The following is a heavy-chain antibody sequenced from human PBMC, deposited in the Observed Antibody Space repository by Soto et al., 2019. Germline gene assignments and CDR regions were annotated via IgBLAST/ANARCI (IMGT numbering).Heavy chain of an antibody. Sequence: GASVKVSCKASGYTFTSYGISWVRQAPGQGLEWMGWISAYNSNTNYAQKLQGRVTMTTDTSTSTAYMELRSLRSDDTAVYYCARELYDFWSGSRVQMDVWGQGTTVTVSS. CDR1: GYTFTSYG. CDR3: ARELYDFWSGSRVQMDV. D-gene: IGHD3-3*01. J-gene: IGHJ6*02. CDR2: ISAYNSNT. V-gene: IGHV1-18*04.